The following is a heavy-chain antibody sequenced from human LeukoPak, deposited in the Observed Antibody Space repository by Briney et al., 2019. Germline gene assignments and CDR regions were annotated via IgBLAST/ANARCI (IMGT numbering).Heavy chain of an antibody. CDR2: ISAYNGNT. CDR1: GYTFTSYG. V-gene: IGHV1-18*01. Sequence: RASVKVSCKASGYTFTSYGISWVRQAPGQGLEWMGWISAYNGNTNYAQKLQGRVTMTTDTSTSTAYMELRSLRSDDTAVHYCARDYCTNGVCSLFDYWGQGTLVTVSS. CDR3: ARDYCTNGVCSLFDY. D-gene: IGHD2-8*01. J-gene: IGHJ4*02.